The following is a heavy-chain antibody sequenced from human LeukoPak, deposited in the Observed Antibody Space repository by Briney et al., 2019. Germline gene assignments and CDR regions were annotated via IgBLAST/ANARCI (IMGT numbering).Heavy chain of an antibody. J-gene: IGHJ3*02. Sequence: PGGSLRLSCAASGFTFSSYGMHWVRQAPGKGLEWVAVISYDGSNKYYADSVKGRFTISRDNSKNTLYLQMNSLRAEDTAVYYCARGGPYYYDSRGYSDAFDIWGQGTMVTVSS. CDR2: ISYDGSNK. D-gene: IGHD3-22*01. CDR3: ARGGPYYYDSRGYSDAFDI. CDR1: GFTFSSYG. V-gene: IGHV3-30*03.